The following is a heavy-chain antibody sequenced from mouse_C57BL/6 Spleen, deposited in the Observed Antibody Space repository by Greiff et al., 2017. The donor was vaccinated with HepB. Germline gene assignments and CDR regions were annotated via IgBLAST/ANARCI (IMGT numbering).Heavy chain of an antibody. V-gene: IGHV1-81*01. CDR3: ASEIPSFYDGYPGAMDY. D-gene: IGHD2-3*01. Sequence: LVESGAELARPGASVKLSCKASGYTFTSYGISWVKQRTGQGLEWIGEIYPRSGNTYYNEKFKGKATLTADKSSSTAYMELRSLTSEDSAVYFCASEIPSFYDGYPGAMDYWGQGTSVTVSS. CDR2: IYPRSGNT. CDR1: GYTFTSYG. J-gene: IGHJ4*01.